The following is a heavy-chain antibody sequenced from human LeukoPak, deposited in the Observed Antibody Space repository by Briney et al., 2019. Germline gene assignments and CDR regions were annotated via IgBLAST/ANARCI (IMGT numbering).Heavy chain of an antibody. CDR3: AREPTHINLLTYGSWDAFDI. CDR1: GFTFSIYA. J-gene: IGHJ3*02. Sequence: GGSLRLSCAASGFTFSIYAMSWVRQAPGKGLEWVSYISESSGTIYYADSVKGRFTISRDNAENSLFLQMNSLRAEDTAVHYCAREPTHINLLTYGSWDAFDIWGQGTMVTVSS. V-gene: IGHV3-48*04. CDR2: ISESSGTI. D-gene: IGHD2-21*01.